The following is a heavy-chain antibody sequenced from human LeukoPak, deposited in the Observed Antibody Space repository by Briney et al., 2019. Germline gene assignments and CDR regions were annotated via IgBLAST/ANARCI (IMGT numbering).Heavy chain of an antibody. V-gene: IGHV1-8*01. D-gene: IGHD4/OR15-4a*01. CDR1: GYTFTSYD. CDR3: AREYRTMALARFDY. J-gene: IGHJ4*02. CDR2: MNPNSGNT. Sequence: GASVQVSCKATGYTFTSYDINWVRQATGQGLEWMGWMNPNSGNTGYAQKFQGRVTMTRNTSISTAYMELSSLRSEDTAVYYCAREYRTMALARFDYWGQGTLVTVSS.